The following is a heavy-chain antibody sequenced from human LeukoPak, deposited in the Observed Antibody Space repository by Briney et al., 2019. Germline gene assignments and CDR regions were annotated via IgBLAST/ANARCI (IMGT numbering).Heavy chain of an antibody. CDR1: GYIFTGYY. J-gene: IGHJ6*02. CDR3: ATYSGYAYYYYGMDV. V-gene: IGHV1-2*02. CDR2: INPNSGGT. D-gene: IGHD5-12*01. Sequence: ASVKVSCKASGYIFTGYYMHWVRQAPGQGLEWMGWINPNSGGTNYAQKSQGRVTMTRDTSISTAYMELSRLRSDDTAVYYCATYSGYAYYYYGMDVWGQGTTVTVSS.